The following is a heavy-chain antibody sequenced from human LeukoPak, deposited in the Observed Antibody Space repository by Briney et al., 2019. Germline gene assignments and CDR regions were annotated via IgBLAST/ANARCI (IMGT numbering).Heavy chain of an antibody. V-gene: IGHV4-34*01. CDR1: IDSFSNYH. D-gene: IGHD1-26*01. CDR2: INESGGT. Sequence: KTSETLCLTCAVYIDSFSNYHWNWVRQTPAKGMEWIAEINESGGTNISPSLRSRVILSVDTSKNQFSMKIISVTVADTAIYYCARGQGATVPQVGKNWFDPWGQGTRVTVSS. J-gene: IGHJ5*02. CDR3: ARGQGATVPQVGKNWFDP.